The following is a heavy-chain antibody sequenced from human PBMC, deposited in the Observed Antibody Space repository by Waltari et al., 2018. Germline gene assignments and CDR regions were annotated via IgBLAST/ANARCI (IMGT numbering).Heavy chain of an antibody. CDR3: ASAYYDILD. J-gene: IGHJ4*02. V-gene: IGHV3-74*01. D-gene: IGHD3-9*01. Sequence: EVQLEESGGGLVQPGGSLRLSCAASGFTFCSYWMHWVRQAPGKGLVWVSRINSDGSTISYADSVKGRFTISRDNAKNTLYLQMNSLSAEDTAVYYCASAYYDILDWGQGTLVTVSS. CDR1: GFTFCSYW. CDR2: INSDGSTI.